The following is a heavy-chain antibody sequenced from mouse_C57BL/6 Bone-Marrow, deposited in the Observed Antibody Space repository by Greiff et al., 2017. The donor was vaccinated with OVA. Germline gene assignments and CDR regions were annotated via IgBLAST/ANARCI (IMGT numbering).Heavy chain of an antibody. J-gene: IGHJ3*01. V-gene: IGHV5-9-1*02. CDR1: GFTFSSYA. CDR3: TREGDWFAY. Sequence: EVQGVESGEGLVKPGGSLKLSCAASGFTFSSYAMSWVRQTPEKRLEWVAYISSGGGYIYYADTVKGRFTISRDNARNTLYLQMSSLKSEDTAMYYCTREGDWFAYWGQGTLVTVSA. CDR2: ISSGGGYI.